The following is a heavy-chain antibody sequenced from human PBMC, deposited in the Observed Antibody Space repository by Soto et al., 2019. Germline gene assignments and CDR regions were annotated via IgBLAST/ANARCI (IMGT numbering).Heavy chain of an antibody. Sequence: SQTLSLTCAISGDSVSSNSAAWNWIRQSPSRGLEWLGRTYYRSKWYNDYAVFVKSRITINPDTSKNQFSLQLNSVTAEDTAVYYCASVSSIAARGYYYYGMDVWGQGTTVTVSS. V-gene: IGHV6-1*01. J-gene: IGHJ6*02. CDR3: ASVSSIAARGYYYYGMDV. CDR1: GDSVSSNSAA. D-gene: IGHD6-6*01. CDR2: TYYRSKWYN.